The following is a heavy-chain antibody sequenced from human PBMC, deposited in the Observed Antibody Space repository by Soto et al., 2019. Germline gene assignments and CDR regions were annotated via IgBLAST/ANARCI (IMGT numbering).Heavy chain of an antibody. D-gene: IGHD5-18*01. V-gene: IGHV1-69*01. Sequence: QVQLVQSGAEVKKPGSSVKVSCKASGGTFSSYAISWVRQAPGQGLEWMGGIIPIFGTANYAQKFQGRVTITADESTSTAYMELSSLRSEDTAVYYCASCGYCYGNYYYYGMDVWGQGTTVTVSS. J-gene: IGHJ6*02. CDR2: IIPIFGTA. CDR1: GGTFSSYA. CDR3: ASCGYCYGNYYYYGMDV.